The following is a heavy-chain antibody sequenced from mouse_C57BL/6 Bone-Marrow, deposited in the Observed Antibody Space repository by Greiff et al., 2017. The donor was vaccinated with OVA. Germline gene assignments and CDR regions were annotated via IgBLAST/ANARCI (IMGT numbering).Heavy chain of an antibody. Sequence: DVKLVESGGGLVKPGGSLKLSCAASGFTFSSYTMSWVRQTPEKRLEWVATISGGGGNTYYPDSVKGRFTISRDNAKNTLYLQMSSLRSEDTALYYCARQGYYGSSSYWYFDVWGTGTTVTVSS. D-gene: IGHD1-1*01. J-gene: IGHJ1*03. CDR2: ISGGGGNT. CDR1: GFTFSSYT. V-gene: IGHV5-9*01. CDR3: ARQGYYGSSSYWYFDV.